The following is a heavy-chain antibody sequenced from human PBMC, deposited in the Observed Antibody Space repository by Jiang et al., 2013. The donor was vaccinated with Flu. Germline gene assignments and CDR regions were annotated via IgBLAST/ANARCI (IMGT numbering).Heavy chain of an antibody. D-gene: IGHD6-13*01. CDR1: GFTFSSYA. V-gene: IGHV3-23*01. CDR2: ISGSGGST. J-gene: IGHJ4*02. CDR3: AKRVWGHDFDY. Sequence: SGFTFSSYAMSWVRQAPGKGLEWVSAISGSGGSTYYADSVKGRFTISRDNSKNTLYLQMNSLRAEDTAVYYCAKRVWGHDFDYWGQGTLVTVSS.